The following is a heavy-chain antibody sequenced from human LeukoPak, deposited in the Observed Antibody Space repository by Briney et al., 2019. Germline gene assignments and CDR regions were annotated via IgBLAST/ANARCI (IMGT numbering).Heavy chain of an antibody. J-gene: IGHJ6*02. D-gene: IGHD1-26*01. V-gene: IGHV3-74*01. CDR2: INSDGSST. CDR1: GFTFSSYW. Sequence: GGSLRLSCAASGFTFSSYWMHWVRQAPGKGLVWVSRINSDGSSTSYADSMKGRFTISRDNAKNTLYLQMNSLRAEDTGVYYCAKVMEQRLYFYYYDMDVWGQGTMVIVSS. CDR3: AKVMEQRLYFYYYDMDV.